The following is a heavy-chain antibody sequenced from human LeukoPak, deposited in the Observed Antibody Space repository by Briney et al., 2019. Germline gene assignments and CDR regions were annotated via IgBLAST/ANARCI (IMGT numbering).Heavy chain of an antibody. V-gene: IGHV3-7*01. J-gene: IGHJ3*01. D-gene: IGHD6-25*01. CDR3: ARDSGTCRGCAFDV. CDR1: GFTFSDDY. Sequence: GGSLRLSCAASGFTFSDDYMSWVRQAPGKGLEWVANLNRDGSVKNYVDSVKGRFTISRDNAKNSLYLQMSSLRAEDTAVFYCARDSGTCRGCAFDVWGHGTMVTVSS. CDR2: LNRDGSVK.